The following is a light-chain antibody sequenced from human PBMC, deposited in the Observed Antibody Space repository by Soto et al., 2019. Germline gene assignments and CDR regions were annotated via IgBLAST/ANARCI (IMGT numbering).Light chain of an antibody. J-gene: IGKJ2*01. CDR3: QQSYSLPYT. Sequence: DIQMTQSPSSLSASVGDRVTITCRPSQSIDNFLNWYQQKPGKAPNLLIYAASSLQSGVSSRFSGSGSGTEFTITISSLQPEDSATYCCQQSYSLPYTCGQGTKVEIK. CDR1: QSIDNF. CDR2: AAS. V-gene: IGKV1-39*01.